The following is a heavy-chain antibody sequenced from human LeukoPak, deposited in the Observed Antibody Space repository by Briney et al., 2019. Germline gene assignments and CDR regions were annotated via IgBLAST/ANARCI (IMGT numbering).Heavy chain of an antibody. J-gene: IGHJ4*02. CDR3: ARVYYHGSGSYYSGDSFHY. CDR1: GFTFSSYG. V-gene: IGHV3-30*02. Sequence: GGSLRLSCAASGFTFSSYGMHWVRQAPGKGLEWVAFIRYDGSNKYYADSVKGRFTISRDNSKNTLYLQMNSLRAEDTAVYYCARVYYHGSGSYYSGDSFHYWGQGTLVTVSS. D-gene: IGHD3-10*01. CDR2: IRYDGSNK.